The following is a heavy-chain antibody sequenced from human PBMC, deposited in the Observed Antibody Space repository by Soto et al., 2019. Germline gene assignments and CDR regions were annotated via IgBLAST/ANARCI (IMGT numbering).Heavy chain of an antibody. V-gene: IGHV3-30*18. J-gene: IGHJ4*02. CDR3: AKNPESYAGGLEGYGDY. CDR2: ISYDGSDK. Sequence: QVQLVESGGGVVQPGRSLRVYCAASGFTFSSYGMNWVRQAPGKGLEWVAIISYDGSDKYYADSVKGRFTICRDNSKNTLYLQMNSLRGKVTAVYYCAKNPESYAGGLEGYGDYWGLGTEDAVCS. D-gene: IGHD5-12*01. CDR1: GFTFSSYG.